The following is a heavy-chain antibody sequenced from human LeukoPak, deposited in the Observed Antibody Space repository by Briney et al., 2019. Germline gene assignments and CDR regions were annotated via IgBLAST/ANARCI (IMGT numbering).Heavy chain of an antibody. CDR3: AREDGDYALGY. Sequence: GGSLRLSCAASGFTFSRYAMHWVRQAPGKGLEYVSAISSNGGSTYYADSVKGRFTISRDNSKNTLYLQMGSLRAEDMAVYYCAREDGDYALGYWGQGTLVTVSS. V-gene: IGHV3-64*02. J-gene: IGHJ4*02. CDR1: GFTFSRYA. D-gene: IGHD4-17*01. CDR2: ISSNGGST.